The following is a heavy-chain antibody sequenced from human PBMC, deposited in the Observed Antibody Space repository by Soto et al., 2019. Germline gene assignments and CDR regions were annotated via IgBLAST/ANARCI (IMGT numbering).Heavy chain of an antibody. J-gene: IGHJ6*02. CDR3: ARNMDYYYGPGSGNGHGF. CDR1: GYTFTAYY. D-gene: IGHD3-10*01. CDR2: INPRFGDT. Sequence: QVQLVQSGAELKEPGDSVRVSCEASGYTFTAYYIHWVRQAPGQGLEWMGWINPRFGDTSYAQDFQCRVSMTRDTCISTVYMELSRLTYDDTAIYYCARNMDYYYGPGSGNGHGFWGQGTTVTVFS. V-gene: IGHV1-2*02.